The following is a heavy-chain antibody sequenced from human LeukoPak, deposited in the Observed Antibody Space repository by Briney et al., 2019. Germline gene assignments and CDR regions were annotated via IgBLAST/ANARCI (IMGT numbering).Heavy chain of an antibody. Sequence: PGGSLRLSCAASGFTFSSYSMNWVRQAPGKGLEWVSSISSSSSYIYYADSVKGRFTISRDNAKNSLYLQMNSLRAEDTAVYYCARRMLVLRFLEWSSPIWAGEANMDWFDPWGQGTLVTVSS. CDR3: ARRMLVLRFLEWSSPIWAGEANMDWFDP. CDR2: ISSSSSYI. J-gene: IGHJ5*02. CDR1: GFTFSSYS. D-gene: IGHD3-3*01. V-gene: IGHV3-21*01.